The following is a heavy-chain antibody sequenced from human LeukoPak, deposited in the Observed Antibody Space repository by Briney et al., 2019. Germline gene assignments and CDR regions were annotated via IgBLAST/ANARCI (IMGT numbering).Heavy chain of an antibody. Sequence: GGSLRLSCAASGFTFSSYAMSWVRQAPGKGLEWVSAISGSGGSTYYADSVKGRFTISRDNSKNALFLQINSLRAGDTAVYLCAKFQASYQLLWGDAFDIWGKGTMVTVSS. J-gene: IGHJ3*02. CDR2: ISGSGGST. CDR3: AKFQASYQLLWGDAFDI. D-gene: IGHD2-2*01. V-gene: IGHV3-23*01. CDR1: GFTFSSYA.